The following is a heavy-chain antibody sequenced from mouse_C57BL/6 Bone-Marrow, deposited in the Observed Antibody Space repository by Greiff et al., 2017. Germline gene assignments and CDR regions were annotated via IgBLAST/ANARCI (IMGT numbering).Heavy chain of an antibody. D-gene: IGHD1-1*01. J-gene: IGHJ1*03. CDR3: AITYYYGSSYEYFDV. Sequence: QVHVKQPGAELVKPGASVKVSCKASGYTFTSYWMHWVKQRPGQGLEWIGRIHPSDSDTNYNQKFKGTATLTVDKSSSTAYMQLSSLTSEDSAVYYCAITYYYGSSYEYFDVWGTGTTVTVSS. CDR1: GYTFTSYW. V-gene: IGHV1-74*01. CDR2: IHPSDSDT.